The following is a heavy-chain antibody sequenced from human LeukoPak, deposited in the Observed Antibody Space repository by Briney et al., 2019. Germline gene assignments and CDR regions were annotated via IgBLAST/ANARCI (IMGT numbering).Heavy chain of an antibody. CDR2: INPNSGDT. J-gene: IGHJ4*02. CDR3: ARAQVHDY. Sequence: ASVKVSCKASGYTFTGYYMHWVRQAPGQGLDWMGWINPNSGDTNYAQNFQGRVTMTRDTSIITAYMELSSLRSDDTAVYYCARAQVHDYWGQGTLVTVSS. V-gene: IGHV1-2*02. CDR1: GYTFTGYY.